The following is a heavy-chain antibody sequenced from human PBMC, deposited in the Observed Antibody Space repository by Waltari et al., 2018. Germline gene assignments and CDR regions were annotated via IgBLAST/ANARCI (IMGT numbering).Heavy chain of an antibody. V-gene: IGHV4-34*01. CDR3: ARGVHRGSSSYYYYGMDV. D-gene: IGHD6-13*01. CDR2: INHSGST. Sequence: QVQLQQWGAGLLKPSETLSLTCAVYGGSFSGYYWSWIRQPPGKGLEWIGEINHSGSTNDTPSLKSRVTISVDTSKNQFSLKLSSVTAADTAVYYCARGVHRGSSSYYYYGMDVWGQGTTVTVSS. J-gene: IGHJ6*02. CDR1: GGSFSGYY.